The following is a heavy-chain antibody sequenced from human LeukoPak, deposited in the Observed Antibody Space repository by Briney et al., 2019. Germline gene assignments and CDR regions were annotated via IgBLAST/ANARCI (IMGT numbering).Heavy chain of an antibody. CDR1: GYSISSGYY. CDR2: IYHSGST. Sequence: RSSETLSLTCAVSGYSISSGYYWGWIRQPPGKGLEWIGSIYHSGSTYYNPSLKSRVTISVDTSKNQFSLKLSSVTAADTAVYYCARDWVAAAATEGGYWGQGTLVTVSS. V-gene: IGHV4-38-2*02. D-gene: IGHD6-13*01. J-gene: IGHJ4*02. CDR3: ARDWVAAAATEGGY.